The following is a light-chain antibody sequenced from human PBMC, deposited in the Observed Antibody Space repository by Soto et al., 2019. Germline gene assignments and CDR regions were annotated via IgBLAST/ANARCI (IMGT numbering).Light chain of an antibody. CDR1: SSDVGGYTY. J-gene: IGLJ1*01. CDR3: SSFSRSTTLYV. CDR2: HVS. V-gene: IGLV2-14*03. Sequence: QSALTQPASVSGSPGQSITISCTGTSSDVGGYTYVFWYQHHPGKAPKLMISHVSSRPSGVCNRFSGSKSGNTASLTISGLQAEDEAYYDCSSFSRSTTLYVFGTGTKLTVL.